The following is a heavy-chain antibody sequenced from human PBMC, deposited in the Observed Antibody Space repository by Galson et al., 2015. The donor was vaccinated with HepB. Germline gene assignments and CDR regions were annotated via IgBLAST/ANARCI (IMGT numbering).Heavy chain of an antibody. CDR3: ARDRNGGNYYYYYGMDV. V-gene: IGHV3-30-3*01. D-gene: IGHD4-23*01. CDR2: ISYDGSNK. J-gene: IGHJ6*02. CDR1: GFTFSSYA. Sequence: SLRLSCAASGFTFSSYAMHWVRQAPGKGLEWVAVISYDGSNKYYADSVKGRFTISRDNSKNTLYLQMNSLRAEDTAVYYCARDRNGGNYYYYYGMDVWGQGTTVTVSS.